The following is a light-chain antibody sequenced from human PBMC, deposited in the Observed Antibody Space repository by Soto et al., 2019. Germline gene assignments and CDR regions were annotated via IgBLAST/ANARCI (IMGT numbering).Light chain of an antibody. CDR2: GAS. CDR3: QHYCTSLYT. CDR1: QIISSTY. Sequence: DIVLTQSPGTLSLSPGERATLSCRASQIISSTYLGWYQQKPGQAPRLLIYGASSRATGIPDRFSGSGSGTDFTLTISRLEPEDFAVYYCQHYCTSLYTFCQGTKLEIK. V-gene: IGKV3-20*01. J-gene: IGKJ2*01.